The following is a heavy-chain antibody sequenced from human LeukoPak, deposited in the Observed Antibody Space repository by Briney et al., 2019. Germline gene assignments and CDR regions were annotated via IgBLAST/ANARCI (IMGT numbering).Heavy chain of an antibody. Sequence: PSETLSLTCAVYGXSFSGYYWSWIRQPPGKGLEWIGEINHSGSTNYNPSLKSRVTISVDTSKNQFSLKLSSVTAADTAVYYCARGPMRSWFDPWGQGTLVTVSS. CDR3: ARGPMRSWFDP. J-gene: IGHJ5*02. V-gene: IGHV4-34*01. CDR1: GXSFSGYY. CDR2: INHSGST.